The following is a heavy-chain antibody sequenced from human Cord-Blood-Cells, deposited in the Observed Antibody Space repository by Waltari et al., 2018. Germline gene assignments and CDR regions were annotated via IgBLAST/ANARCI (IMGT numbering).Heavy chain of an antibody. Sequence: QVQLVQSGAEVKKPGASVKDSCKASGYTFTSYAMHWVRQGPGQRLEWMGWINSGNSNAKYSQKFQGRVTITRDTSASTAYMELSSLRSEDTAVYYCAREGYWGQGTLVTVSS. CDR2: INSGNSNA. J-gene: IGHJ4*02. V-gene: IGHV1-3*01. CDR1: GYTFTSYA. CDR3: AREGY.